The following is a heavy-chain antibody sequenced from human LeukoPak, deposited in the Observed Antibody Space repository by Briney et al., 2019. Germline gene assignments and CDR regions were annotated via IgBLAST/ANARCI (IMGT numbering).Heavy chain of an antibody. CDR2: INWNGGDT. V-gene: IGHV3-20*04. D-gene: IGHD2-15*01. CDR1: GFTFDDYG. Sequence: GGALRLSCAASGFTFDDYGMSWGRQAPGKGLEWVSSINWNGGDTGYADSVKGRFTISRDNAKNSLYLQMNSLRGEDTALYYCARDICSGGSCYFDYWGQGTPVTVSS. J-gene: IGHJ4*02. CDR3: ARDICSGGSCYFDY.